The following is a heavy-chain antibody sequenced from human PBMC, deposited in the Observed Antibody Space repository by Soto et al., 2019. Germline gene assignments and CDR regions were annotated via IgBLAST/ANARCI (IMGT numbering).Heavy chain of an antibody. CDR1: GGPISSYY. V-gene: IGHV4-59*01. CDR3: ERGSSGCAPRLDY. CDR2: IYYFGST. Sequence: QVQLQESGPGLVKPSETLSLNCTVSGGPISSYYWSWIRVSPGKGLEWIGYIYYFGSTNYIPSLKSLITISVDTSKNHLSLELSSVPAADTAVYYCERGSSGCAPRLDYWGQGTLVTVSS. J-gene: IGHJ4*02. D-gene: IGHD6-19*01.